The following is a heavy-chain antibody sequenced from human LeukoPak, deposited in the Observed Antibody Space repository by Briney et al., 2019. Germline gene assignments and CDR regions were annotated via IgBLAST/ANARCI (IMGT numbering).Heavy chain of an antibody. J-gene: IGHJ4*02. V-gene: IGHV3-48*02. CDR3: ARTMRSGYDY. Sequence: GGSLRLSCAASGFTFSTYGMNWVRQAPGKRLEWVSYISSSSDSIYYADSVKGRFTISRDNAENSLYLQMNSLRDEDTAVYYCARTMRSGYDYWGQGTLVTVSS. CDR1: GFTFSTYG. CDR2: ISSSSDSI. D-gene: IGHD5-12*01.